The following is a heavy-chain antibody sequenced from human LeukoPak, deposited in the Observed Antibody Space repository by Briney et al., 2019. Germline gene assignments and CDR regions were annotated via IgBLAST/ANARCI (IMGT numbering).Heavy chain of an antibody. CDR1: GYTFTGYY. Sequence: ASVKVSCKASGYTFTGYYMHWVRQAPGQGLEWMGRINPNNGATNYAQKLQGRVTITGDTSISTAYMQLSSLRSDDTAVYFCARISSVTVDYWGQGTLVTVSS. CDR3: ARISSVTVDY. CDR2: INPNNGAT. J-gene: IGHJ4*02. V-gene: IGHV1-2*06. D-gene: IGHD4-17*01.